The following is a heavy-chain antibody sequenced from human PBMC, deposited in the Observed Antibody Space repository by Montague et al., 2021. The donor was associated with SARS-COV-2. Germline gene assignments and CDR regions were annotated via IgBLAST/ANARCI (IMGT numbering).Heavy chain of an antibody. V-gene: IGHV4-34*01. CDR1: GGSFSDNY. Sequence: TLSLTCAVYGGSFSDNYWSWIRKPPGKGLEWIGEINHRGTSNYNPSLKSRVSISVDTSKNQFSLYLGTVTAADTAVYYCARGRQHFNMIVVVMTVGEYYFDYWGQGTLVTVSS. CDR2: INHRGTS. CDR3: ARGRQHFNMIVVVMTVGEYYFDY. J-gene: IGHJ4*02. D-gene: IGHD3-22*01.